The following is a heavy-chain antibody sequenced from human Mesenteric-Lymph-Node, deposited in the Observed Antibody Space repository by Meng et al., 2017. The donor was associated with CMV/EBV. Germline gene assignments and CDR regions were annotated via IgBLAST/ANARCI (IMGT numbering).Heavy chain of an antibody. Sequence: GGSLRLSCAASGFIFRSYAMHWVRQAPGKGLEWVAVISYDGRNKYYADSVKGRFTISRDNSKNTLYLQMSSLRTEDTAVYYCTRDPRRDGYKNFDYWGQGTLVTVSS. CDR1: GFIFRSYA. CDR3: TRDPRRDGYKNFDY. CDR2: ISYDGRNK. J-gene: IGHJ4*02. V-gene: IGHV3-30-3*01. D-gene: IGHD5-24*01.